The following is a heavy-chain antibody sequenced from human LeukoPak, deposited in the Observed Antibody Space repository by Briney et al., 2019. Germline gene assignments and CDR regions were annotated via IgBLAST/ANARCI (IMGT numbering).Heavy chain of an antibody. Sequence: PSETLSLTCAVYGGSFSGYYWSCIRQPPGKGLEWSGEINHSGSTNYNPSLKSRVTISVDSSKNQFSLKLSSVTAADTAVYYCARGRYYYDFWSGRNWFDPWGQGTLVTVSS. J-gene: IGHJ5*02. CDR2: INHSGST. CDR1: GGSFSGYY. V-gene: IGHV4-34*01. D-gene: IGHD3-3*01. CDR3: ARGRYYYDFWSGRNWFDP.